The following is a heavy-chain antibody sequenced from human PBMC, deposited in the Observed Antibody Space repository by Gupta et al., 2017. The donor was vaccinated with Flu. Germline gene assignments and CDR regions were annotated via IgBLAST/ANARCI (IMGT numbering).Heavy chain of an antibody. Sequence: QVQLVESGGGVVQPGRSLRLSCAASGFTFSSYGMHWVRQAPGKGLEWVAVIWYDGSNKYYADSVKGRFTISRDNSKNTLYLQMNSLRAEDTAVYYCARDGLSGWYQVEPNWFDPWGQGTLVTVSS. CDR3: ARDGLSGWYQVEPNWFDP. CDR1: GFTFSSYG. D-gene: IGHD6-19*01. J-gene: IGHJ5*02. V-gene: IGHV3-33*01. CDR2: IWYDGSNK.